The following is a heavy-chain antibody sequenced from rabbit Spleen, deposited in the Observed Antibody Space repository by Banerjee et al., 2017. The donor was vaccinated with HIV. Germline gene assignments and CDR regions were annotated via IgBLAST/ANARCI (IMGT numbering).Heavy chain of an antibody. D-gene: IGHD2-1*01. Sequence: QEQLEESGGDLVKPEGSLTLTCTASGFSFIYSYWICWVRQAPGKGLEWIACIYVGSGGGTKYPSWAKGRFTISKTSSTTVTLQMASLTAADTATYFCARGSATMTTVITGYYLNLWGQGTLVTVS. V-gene: IGHV1S45*01. CDR1: GFSFIYSYW. CDR3: ARGSATMTTVITGYYLNL. CDR2: IYVGSGGGT. J-gene: IGHJ4*01.